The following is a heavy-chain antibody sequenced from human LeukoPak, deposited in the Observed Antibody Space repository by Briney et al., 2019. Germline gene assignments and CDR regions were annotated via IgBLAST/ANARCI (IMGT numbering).Heavy chain of an antibody. J-gene: IGHJ4*02. V-gene: IGHV1-2*02. CDR3: ARDLEDILTGCFDY. Sequence: ASVKVSCKASGYTFTGYYMHWVRQAPGQGLEWMGWINPNSGGTNYAQKFQGRVTMTRDTSISTAYMELSRLRSDDTAVYYCARDLEDILTGCFDYWGQGTLVTVSS. CDR2: INPNSGGT. CDR1: GYTFTGYY. D-gene: IGHD3-9*01.